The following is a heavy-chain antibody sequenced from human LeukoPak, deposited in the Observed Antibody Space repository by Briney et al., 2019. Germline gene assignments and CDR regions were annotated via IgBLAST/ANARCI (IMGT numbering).Heavy chain of an antibody. CDR2: ISYDGSNK. D-gene: IGHD6-19*01. CDR3: ARDGDSSGWYMIRYFDY. V-gene: IGHV3-30-3*01. CDR1: GFTFSSYA. J-gene: IGHJ4*02. Sequence: GGSLRLSCAASGFTFSSYAMHWVRQAPGKGPEWVAVISYDGSNKYYADSVKGRFTISRDNSKNTLYLQMNSLRAEDTAVYYCARDGDSSGWYMIRYFDYWGQGTLVTVSS.